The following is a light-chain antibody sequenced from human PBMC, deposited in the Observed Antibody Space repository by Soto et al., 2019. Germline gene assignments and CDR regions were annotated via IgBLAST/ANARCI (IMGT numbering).Light chain of an antibody. CDR2: GAS. CDR3: QLYDSYSRM. V-gene: IGKV1-5*01. CDR1: QNIGDL. J-gene: IGKJ1*01. Sequence: DIQMTQSPSTLSASVGDRVTITCRASQNIGDLLAWYQQKPGKAPKLLIYGASSLESGVPSRFSGSGSGREFTLTITSLQTDDSAPYYCQLYDSYSRMFGLGTKVDIK.